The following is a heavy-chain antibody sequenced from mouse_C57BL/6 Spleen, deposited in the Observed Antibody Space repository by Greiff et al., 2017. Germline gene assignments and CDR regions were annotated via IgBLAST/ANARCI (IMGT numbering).Heavy chain of an antibody. CDR3: ASLSAMDY. CDR2: ISDGGSYT. D-gene: IGHD6-5*01. Sequence: VQLKESGGGLVKPGGSLKLSCAASGFTFSSYAMSWVRQTPEKRLEWVATISDGGSYTYYPDNVKGRFTISRDNAKNNLYLQMSHLKSEDTAMYYCASLSAMDYWGQGTSVTVSS. CDR1: GFTFSSYA. J-gene: IGHJ4*01. V-gene: IGHV5-4*01.